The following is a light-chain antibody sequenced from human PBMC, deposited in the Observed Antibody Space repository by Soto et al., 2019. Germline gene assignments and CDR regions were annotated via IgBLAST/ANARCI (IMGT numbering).Light chain of an antibody. J-gene: IGKJ4*01. CDR2: GVS. CDR1: QGISNS. Sequence: EIVMTQSPATLYVSPGERATLSCRACQGISNSLAWYQQKPGQAPRLLIYGVSTRATGIPARFSGSGSGTEFTLTITSLQSEDLAVYYCQQYNKWPSLTFGGGTKVDIK. CDR3: QQYNKWPSLT. V-gene: IGKV3-15*01.